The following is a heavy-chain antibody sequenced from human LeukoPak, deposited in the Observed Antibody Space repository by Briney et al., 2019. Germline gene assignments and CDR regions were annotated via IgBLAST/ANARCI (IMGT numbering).Heavy chain of an antibody. Sequence: GESLMISCKGSGSIFSSYWITWGRQLPGKVLEWMGKIDPSDSYTNYSPSFQGHVTISADKSISTAYLQWSSLKASDTAMYYCARQRSGDWFDPWGQGTLVTVSS. V-gene: IGHV5-10-1*01. J-gene: IGHJ5*02. CDR2: IDPSDSYT. D-gene: IGHD3-10*01. CDR3: ARQRSGDWFDP. CDR1: GSIFSSYW.